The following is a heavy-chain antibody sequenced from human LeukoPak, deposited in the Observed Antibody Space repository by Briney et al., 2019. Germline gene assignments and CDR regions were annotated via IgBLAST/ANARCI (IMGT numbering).Heavy chain of an antibody. CDR2: ITPIFGTA. Sequence: SVKVSCKASGGTFSSYAISWVRQAPGQGHEWMGRITPIFGTANHAQKFQGRVTITTDESTSTAYMELSSLRSEDTAVYYCARPYDFWSGSYDAFDIWGQGTMVTVSS. CDR1: GGTFSSYA. D-gene: IGHD3-3*01. J-gene: IGHJ3*02. V-gene: IGHV1-69*05. CDR3: ARPYDFWSGSYDAFDI.